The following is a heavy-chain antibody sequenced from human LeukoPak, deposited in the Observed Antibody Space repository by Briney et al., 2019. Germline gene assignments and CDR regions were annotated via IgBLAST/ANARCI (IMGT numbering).Heavy chain of an antibody. CDR1: GFTFSSYG. D-gene: IGHD5-18*01. V-gene: IGHV3-33*05. CDR3: AKDTPRGYNYGYFDY. Sequence: GGSLRLSCAASGFTFSSYGIHWVRQAPGKGLEWVAVISDDGRTTYYADSVKGRFTISRDNSKNTLYLHMSSLRADDTAIYFCAKDTPRGYNYGYFDYWGQGILVTVSS. J-gene: IGHJ4*02. CDR2: ISDDGRTT.